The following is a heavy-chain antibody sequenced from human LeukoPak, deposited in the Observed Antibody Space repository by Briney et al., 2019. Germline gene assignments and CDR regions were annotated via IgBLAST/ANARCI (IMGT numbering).Heavy chain of an antibody. V-gene: IGHV3-74*01. Sequence: GGSLRLSCAASGFTFSSYWMHWVRQAPGKGLVWVSRINTEGRRTDYADSVKGRFTISRDNAKNTLYLQMNSLRAADTAVYYCARSKYIDWGQGTLVTVSS. CDR2: INTEGRRT. J-gene: IGHJ4*02. CDR3: ARSKYID. D-gene: IGHD4-11*01. CDR1: GFTFSSYW.